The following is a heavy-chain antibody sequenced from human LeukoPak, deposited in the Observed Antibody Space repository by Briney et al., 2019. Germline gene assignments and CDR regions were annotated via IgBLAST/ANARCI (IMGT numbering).Heavy chain of an antibody. CDR3: VSAKERDGYQFGFDY. CDR1: GYTFTSYD. D-gene: IGHD5-24*01. V-gene: IGHV1-69*13. CDR2: IIPMFITG. Sequence: GASVKVSCKTSGYTFTSYDINWVRQAPGQRLECMGGIIPMFITGNYAQKFQGRVTITADESTTAVFMELSSLTSDDTAIYYCVSAKERDGYQFGFDYWGQGTLVTVSS. J-gene: IGHJ4*02.